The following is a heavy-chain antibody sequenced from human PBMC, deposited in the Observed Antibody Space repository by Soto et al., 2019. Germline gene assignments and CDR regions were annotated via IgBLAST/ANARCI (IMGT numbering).Heavy chain of an antibody. Sequence: GGSLRLSCAASGFTFSSYGMHWVRQAPGKGLEWVAVISYDGSNKYYADSVKGRFTISRDNSKNTLYLQMNSLRAEDTAVYYCAKAYNWNDGKVDYWGQGTLVTVSS. J-gene: IGHJ4*02. CDR3: AKAYNWNDGKVDY. CDR2: ISYDGSNK. V-gene: IGHV3-30*18. CDR1: GFTFSSYG. D-gene: IGHD1-1*01.